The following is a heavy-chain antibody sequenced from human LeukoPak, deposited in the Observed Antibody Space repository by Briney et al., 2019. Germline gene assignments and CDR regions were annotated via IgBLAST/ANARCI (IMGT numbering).Heavy chain of an antibody. V-gene: IGHV3-30-3*01. J-gene: IGHJ4*02. Sequence: PGGSLRLSCAASGFIFGNYAIHWVRQAPGKGLEWVSLISFDRTTSFYADSVKGRFTVSRDNSNNTLHLHLSGLKTEDTAIYYCARTSGREKNFDFWGQGTLVTVSP. CDR2: ISFDRTTS. CDR3: ARTSGREKNFDF. D-gene: IGHD1-26*01. CDR1: GFIFGNYA.